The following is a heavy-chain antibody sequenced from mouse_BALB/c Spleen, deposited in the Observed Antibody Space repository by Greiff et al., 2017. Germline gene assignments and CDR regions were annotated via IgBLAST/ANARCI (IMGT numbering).Heavy chain of an antibody. J-gene: IGHJ4*01. CDR3: ARPYGGERDYAMDY. Sequence: EVKLQQSGAELVKPGASVKLSCTASGFNIKDTYMHWVKQRPEQGLEWIGRIDPANGNTKYDPKFQGKATITADTSSNTAYLQLSSLTSEDTAVYYCARPYGGERDYAMDYWGQGTSVTVSS. CDR1: GFNIKDTY. D-gene: IGHD1-1*01. CDR2: IDPANGNT. V-gene: IGHV14-3*02.